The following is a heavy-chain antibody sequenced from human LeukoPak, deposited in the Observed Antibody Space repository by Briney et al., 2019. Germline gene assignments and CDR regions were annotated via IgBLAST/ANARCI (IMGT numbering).Heavy chain of an antibody. CDR2: IKSKTDGGTT. CDR1: GFTFSNAW. D-gene: IGHD1-26*01. V-gene: IGHV3-15*01. Sequence: MSGGSLRLSCAASGFTFSNAWMSWVRQAPGKGLEWVGRIKSKTDGGTTDYAAPVKGRFTISRDDSKNTLYLQMNSLKTEDTAVYYCTTDQLKWEAASYYFDYWGQGTLVTVSS. J-gene: IGHJ4*02. CDR3: TTDQLKWEAASYYFDY.